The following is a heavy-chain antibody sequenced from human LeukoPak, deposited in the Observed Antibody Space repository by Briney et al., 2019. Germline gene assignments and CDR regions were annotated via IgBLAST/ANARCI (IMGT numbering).Heavy chain of an antibody. V-gene: IGHV3-21*04. CDR3: ARDRHGDN. J-gene: IGHJ4*02. CDR1: GFTFSSYS. CDR2: ISSSSSYI. Sequence: GGSLRLSCAAAGFTFSSYSMNWVRQAPGKGLEWVSSISSSSSYIYYADSVKGRFTISRDNAKNSLYLQMNSLRADDTAMYYCARDRHGDNWGQGTLVTVSS.